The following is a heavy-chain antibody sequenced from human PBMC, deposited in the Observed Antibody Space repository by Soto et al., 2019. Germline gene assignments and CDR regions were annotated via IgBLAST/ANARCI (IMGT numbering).Heavy chain of an antibody. CDR1: GCNFRENN. D-gene: IGHD1-26*01. CDR3: ARGDSGSYAPNY. Sequence: GWSLRQWCSASGCNFRENNMIWMPQAPGKGLEWVSYISSSGSTIYYADSVKGRFTISRDNAKNSLYLQMNSLRAEDTAVYYCARGDSGSYAPNYWGQGTLVTVSS. CDR2: ISSSGSTI. V-gene: IGHV3-11*01. J-gene: IGHJ4*02.